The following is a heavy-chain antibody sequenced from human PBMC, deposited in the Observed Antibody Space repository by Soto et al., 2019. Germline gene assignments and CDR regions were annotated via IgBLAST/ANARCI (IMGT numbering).Heavy chain of an antibody. D-gene: IGHD2-15*01. CDR1: GYTFTSYY. CDR3: ARGSVGSSCSGGSCYFYFDY. Sequence: VSVKVSCKASGYTFTSYYMHWVRQAPGQGLEWMGIINPSGGSTSYAQKFQGRVTMTRDTSTSTVYMELSSLRSEDTAVYYCARGSVGSSCSGGSCYFYFDYWGQGTLVTVSS. V-gene: IGHV1-46*03. J-gene: IGHJ4*02. CDR2: INPSGGST.